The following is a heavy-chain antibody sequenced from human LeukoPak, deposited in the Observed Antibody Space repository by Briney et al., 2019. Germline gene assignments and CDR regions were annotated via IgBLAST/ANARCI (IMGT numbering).Heavy chain of an antibody. J-gene: IGHJ5*02. D-gene: IGHD4-17*01. CDR1: GYTFTSYA. V-gene: IGHV1-3*01. Sequence: ASAKVSCKASGYTFTSYAMHWVRQAPGQRLEWMGWTNAGNGNTKYSQKFQGRVTITRDTSASTAYMELSSLRSEDTAVYYCAREFKMTTVTPWGQGTLVTVSS. CDR3: AREFKMTTVTP. CDR2: TNAGNGNT.